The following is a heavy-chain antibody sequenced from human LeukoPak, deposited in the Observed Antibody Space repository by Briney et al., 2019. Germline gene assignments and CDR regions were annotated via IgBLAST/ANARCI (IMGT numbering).Heavy chain of an antibody. CDR1: GGSISSGGYS. V-gene: IGHV4-30-2*01. J-gene: IGHJ4*02. Sequence: SETLSLTCAVSGGSISSGGYSWSWIRQPPGKGLEWIGYSYHSGSTYYNPSLKSRVTISVDRSKNQFSLKLSSVTAADTAVYYCARDPSCSGGSCYYFDYWGQGTLVTVSS. D-gene: IGHD2-15*01. CDR3: ARDPSCSGGSCYYFDY. CDR2: SYHSGST.